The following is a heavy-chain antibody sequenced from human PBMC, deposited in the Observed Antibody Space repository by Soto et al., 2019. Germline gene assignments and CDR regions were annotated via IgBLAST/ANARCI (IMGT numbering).Heavy chain of an antibody. CDR1: GFTFSDYA. CDR3: AKGGRQWLVTSDFNY. D-gene: IGHD6-19*01. V-gene: IGHV3-30*18. J-gene: IGHJ4*02. Sequence: VQLVESGGGVVQPGRSLRLSCAASGFTFSDYAMHWVRQAPGKGLEWVAVVSHDGRNTHYADSVKGRFTISRDSSKNTVSLEMTSLREEDTAVYYCAKGGRQWLVTSDFNYWGQGALVTVSS. CDR2: VSHDGRNT.